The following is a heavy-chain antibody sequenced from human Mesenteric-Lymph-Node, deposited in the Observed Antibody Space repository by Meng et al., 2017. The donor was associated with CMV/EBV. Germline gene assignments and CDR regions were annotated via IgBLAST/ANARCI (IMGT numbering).Heavy chain of an antibody. CDR2: ISWNTGTK. D-gene: IGHD3-10*01. CDR3: AKDVRYYGSGTYFDS. CDR1: GFNFDDYV. V-gene: IGHV3-9*01. Sequence: SLKISCVTSGFNFDDYVMHWVRQVPGKGLEWVSGISWNTGTKAYADSVKGRFTISRDNAKKSLHLQMNSLRPEDTALYYCAKDVRYYGSGTYFDSWGQGTLVTVSS. J-gene: IGHJ4*02.